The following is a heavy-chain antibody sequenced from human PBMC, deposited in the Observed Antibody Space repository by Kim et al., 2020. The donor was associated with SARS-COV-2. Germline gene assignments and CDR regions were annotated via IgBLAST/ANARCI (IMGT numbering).Heavy chain of an antibody. CDR3: ARGRRVAAAGISSYFVG. CDR1: GGSFSGYY. J-gene: IGHJ4*02. D-gene: IGHD6-13*01. CDR2: INHSGST. Sequence: SETLSLTCAVYGGSFSGYYWSWIRQPPGKGLEWIGEINHSGSTNYNPSLKSRVTISVDTSKNQFSLKLSSVTAADTAVYYCARGRRVAAAGISSYFVGWGQGTLVTVSS. V-gene: IGHV4-34*01.